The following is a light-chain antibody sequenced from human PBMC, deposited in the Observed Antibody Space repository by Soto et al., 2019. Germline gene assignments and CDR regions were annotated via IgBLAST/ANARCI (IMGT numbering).Light chain of an antibody. V-gene: IGLV2-8*01. CDR1: NSVAGGSND. Sequence: QCALSQPPSASGSPSQSVTISCTGTNSVAGGSNDVSCYHQHPGTAPKLIIYGVTKRPSGVPDRISGSKSGNTVCLTVSGLQAEDEADYCCSSYAGSNNFVLFGGGT. J-gene: IGLJ2*01. CDR3: SSYAGSNNFVL. CDR2: GVT.